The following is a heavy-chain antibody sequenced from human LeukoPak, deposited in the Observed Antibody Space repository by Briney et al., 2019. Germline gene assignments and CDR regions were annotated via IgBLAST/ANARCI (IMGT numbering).Heavy chain of an antibody. Sequence: SETLSPTCAVYGASFSGYYWSWIRQPPGKGLEWIGEIIPIGSTSNNPSLKRLVTISVDTSKTQFSLELSSVTAADTAVYYCARGAEHWPNTVVVTAIVFDYWGQRTLVTVSS. J-gene: IGHJ4*02. CDR1: GASFSGYY. CDR2: IIPIGST. D-gene: IGHD2-21*02. CDR3: ARGAEHWPNTVVVTAIVFDY. V-gene: IGHV4-34*01.